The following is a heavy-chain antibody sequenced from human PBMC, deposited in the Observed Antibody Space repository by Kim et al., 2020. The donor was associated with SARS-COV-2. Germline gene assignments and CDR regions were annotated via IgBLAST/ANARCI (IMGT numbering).Heavy chain of an antibody. V-gene: IGHV5-10-1*01. J-gene: IGHJ4*02. CDR2: IDPSDSYT. Sequence: GESLKISCKGSGYSFTSYWISWVRQMPGKGLEWMGRIDPSDSYTNYSPSFQGHVTISADKSISTAYLQWSSLKASDTAMYYCARQVKDSSDWYGIYWGQGALVTVSS. D-gene: IGHD6-19*01. CDR3: ARQVKDSSDWYGIY. CDR1: GYSFTSYW.